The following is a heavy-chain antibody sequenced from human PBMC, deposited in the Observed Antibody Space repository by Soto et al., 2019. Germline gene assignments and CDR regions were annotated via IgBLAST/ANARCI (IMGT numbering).Heavy chain of an antibody. CDR2: IKSKTDGGTT. Sequence: GGSLRLSCAASGFTFSNAWMNWVRQAPGKGLEWVGRIKSKTDGGTTDYAAPVKGRFTISRDDSKNTLYLQMNSLKTEDTAVYYCTVLAAAGREDRFDYWGQGTLVTVSS. J-gene: IGHJ4*02. CDR3: TVLAAAGREDRFDY. D-gene: IGHD6-13*01. CDR1: GFTFSNAW. V-gene: IGHV3-15*07.